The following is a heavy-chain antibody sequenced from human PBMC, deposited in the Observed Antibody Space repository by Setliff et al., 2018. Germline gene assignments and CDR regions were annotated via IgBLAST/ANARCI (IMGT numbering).Heavy chain of an antibody. CDR1: GFTFSSYE. CDR3: ARAGWGVPGDFWSGSRDPYGMDV. D-gene: IGHD3-3*01. V-gene: IGHV3-48*03. CDR2: ISSSGSTI. Sequence: GGSLRLSCAASGFTFSSYEMNWVRQAPGKGLERVSYISSSGSTIYYADSVKGRFTISRDNAKNSLYLQMNSLRAEDTAVYYCARAGWGVPGDFWSGSRDPYGMDVWGQGTTVTVSS. J-gene: IGHJ6*02.